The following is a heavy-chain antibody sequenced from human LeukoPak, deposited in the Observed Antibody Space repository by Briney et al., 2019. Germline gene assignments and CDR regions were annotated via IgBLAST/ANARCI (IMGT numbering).Heavy chain of an antibody. J-gene: IGHJ5*02. D-gene: IGHD3-10*01. CDR3: ARRRYYYGSGSYYRYEADWFDP. CDR2: INHSGST. CDR1: GGSFSGYY. V-gene: IGHV4-34*01. Sequence: PSETLSLTCAVYGGSFSGYYWSWIRQPPGKGLEWIGEINHSGSTNYNPSLKSRVTISVDTSKNQFSLKLSSVTAADTAVYYCARRRYYYGSGSYYRYEADWFDPWGQGTLVAVSS.